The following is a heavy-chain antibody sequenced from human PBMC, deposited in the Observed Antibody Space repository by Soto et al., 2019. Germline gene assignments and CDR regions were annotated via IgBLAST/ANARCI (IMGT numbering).Heavy chain of an antibody. Sequence: QITLKESGPTLVKPTQTLTLTCTFSGFSLSTSGVGVGWIRQPPGKALEWLALIYWDDDKRYSPSLKSRLTITKDTSKNQVVLTMTNMDPVDTATYYCAHRPGPTRYSGYDSGGYNWFDPWGQGTLVTVSS. V-gene: IGHV2-5*02. CDR2: IYWDDDK. D-gene: IGHD5-12*01. CDR1: GFSLSTSGVG. CDR3: AHRPGPTRYSGYDSGGYNWFDP. J-gene: IGHJ5*02.